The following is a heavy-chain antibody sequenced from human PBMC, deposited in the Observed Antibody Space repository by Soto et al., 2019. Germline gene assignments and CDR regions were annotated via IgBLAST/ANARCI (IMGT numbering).Heavy chain of an antibody. CDR1: GGSFSGYY. Sequence: SETLSLTCAVYGGSFSGYYWSWIRQPPGKGLEWIGEINHSGSTNYNPSLKSRVTISVDTSKNQFSLKLSSVTAADTAVYYCARGAVRAFDIWGQGTMVTVSS. D-gene: IGHD6-19*01. CDR2: INHSGST. J-gene: IGHJ3*02. CDR3: ARGAVRAFDI. V-gene: IGHV4-34*01.